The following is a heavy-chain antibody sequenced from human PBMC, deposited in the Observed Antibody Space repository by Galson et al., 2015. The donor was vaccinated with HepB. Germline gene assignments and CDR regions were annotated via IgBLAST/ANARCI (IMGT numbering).Heavy chain of an antibody. CDR1: GYTITNYW. CDR2: IDPGDSDT. J-gene: IGHJ2*01. D-gene: IGHD3-16*01. CDR3: ASTRFYASNDSYLAL. V-gene: IGHV5-51*03. Sequence: QSGAEVKKPGESLKISCTGSGYTITNYWIAWVRQMPGKGLEWMGIIDPGDSDTRYSPSFQGQVMISVDKSISTSYLQWNSLKALHTAIYYCASTRFYASNDSYLALWGRGTLVTVSS.